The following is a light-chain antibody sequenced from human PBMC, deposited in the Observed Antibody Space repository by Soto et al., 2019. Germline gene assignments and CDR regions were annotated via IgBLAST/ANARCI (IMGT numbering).Light chain of an antibody. CDR1: QSVLLTSNNKNY. Sequence: IVMTQSPDSLAVSLGERATINCKSSQSVLLTSNNKNYLAWYQQKPGQPPKVLISCASTRESGVPDRFSGSGSCTDFTVTITSLQAEDVEVYYCQQYYSTLTFGGGTKVEIK. V-gene: IGKV4-1*01. J-gene: IGKJ4*01. CDR2: CAS. CDR3: QQYYSTLT.